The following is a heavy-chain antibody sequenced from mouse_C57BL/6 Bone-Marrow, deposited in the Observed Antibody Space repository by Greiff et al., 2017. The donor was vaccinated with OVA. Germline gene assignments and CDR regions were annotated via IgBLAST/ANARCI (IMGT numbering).Heavy chain of an antibody. Sequence: EVKLVESGGGLVQPGGSLSLSCAASGFTFTDYYMSWVRQPPGKALEWLGFIRNKANGYTTEYSASVKGRFTISRDNSQSILYLQMNALRAEDSATYYCARYEGTFYYFDYWGQGTTLTVSS. J-gene: IGHJ2*01. CDR1: GFTFTDYY. CDR2: IRNKANGYTT. V-gene: IGHV7-3*01. CDR3: ARYEGTFYYFDY. D-gene: IGHD3-3*01.